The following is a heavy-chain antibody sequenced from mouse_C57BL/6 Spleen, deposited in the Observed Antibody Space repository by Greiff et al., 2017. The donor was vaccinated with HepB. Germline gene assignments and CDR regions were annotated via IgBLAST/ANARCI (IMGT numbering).Heavy chain of an antibody. V-gene: IGHV1-69*01. Sequence: QVQLQQPEAELVMPGASVKLSCKASGYTFTSYWMHWVKQRPGQGLEWIGEIDPSDSYTNYNQKFKGKSTLTVDKSSSTAYMQLSSLTSEDSAVYYCARGYYGSSYPWFAYWGQGTLVTVSA. CDR3: ARGYYGSSYPWFAY. D-gene: IGHD1-1*01. J-gene: IGHJ3*01. CDR2: IDPSDSYT. CDR1: GYTFTSYW.